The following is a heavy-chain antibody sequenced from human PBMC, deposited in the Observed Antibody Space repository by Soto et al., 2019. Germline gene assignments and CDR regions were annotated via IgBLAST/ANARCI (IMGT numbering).Heavy chain of an antibody. J-gene: IGHJ4*02. Sequence: LRLSCAASGFTFSSYSMNWVRQAPGKGLEWVSSISSSSSYIYYADSVKGRFTISRDNAKNSLYLQMNSLRAEDTAVYYCASEPTYYYDSSGYYPLPFDYWGQGTLVTVSS. CDR3: ASEPTYYYDSSGYYPLPFDY. CDR1: GFTFSSYS. D-gene: IGHD3-22*01. CDR2: ISSSSSYI. V-gene: IGHV3-21*01.